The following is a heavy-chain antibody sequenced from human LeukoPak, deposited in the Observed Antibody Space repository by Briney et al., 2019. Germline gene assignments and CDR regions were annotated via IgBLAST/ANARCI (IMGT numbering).Heavy chain of an antibody. CDR3: ARTPPGGLIDY. Sequence: GASVKVSCKASGYTFTSYGISWVRQAPGQGLEWMGWISAYNGNTNYAQKFQGRVTITRDTSISTAYMELSSLTSEDTAVCYCARTPPGGLIDYWGQGTLVTVSS. D-gene: IGHD3-10*01. CDR1: GYTFTSYG. V-gene: IGHV1-18*01. J-gene: IGHJ4*02. CDR2: ISAYNGNT.